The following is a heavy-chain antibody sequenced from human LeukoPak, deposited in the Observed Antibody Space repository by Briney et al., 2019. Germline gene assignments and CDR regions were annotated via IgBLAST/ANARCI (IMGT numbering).Heavy chain of an antibody. CDR3: LAGYYYNNMDV. CDR2: IDSDGSTT. Sequence: GGSLRLSCAASGFTFSDYWMHWVRQAPGKGLVWVSRIDSDGSTTNYADSVKGRFTISRDNAKNTVFLQMNRLRAEDAAMYYCLAGYYYNNMDVWGKGATVTVSS. J-gene: IGHJ6*03. V-gene: IGHV3-74*01. D-gene: IGHD2-15*01. CDR1: GFTFSDYW.